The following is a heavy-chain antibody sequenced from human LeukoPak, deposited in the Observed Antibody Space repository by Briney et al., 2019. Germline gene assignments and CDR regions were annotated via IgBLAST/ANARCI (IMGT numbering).Heavy chain of an antibody. CDR1: GGSIGSHY. Sequence: SETLSLTSTVSGGSIGSHYWNWIRQSPGKGLEWIGYIYYTGNTKYNPSLEGRVSMSVDTSKNHFSLNLNSVTATDTAVYYCARQRIAVADHFDLWGQGTLVAVSS. CDR2: IYYTGNT. J-gene: IGHJ4*02. CDR3: ARQRIAVADHFDL. V-gene: IGHV4-59*08. D-gene: IGHD6-19*01.